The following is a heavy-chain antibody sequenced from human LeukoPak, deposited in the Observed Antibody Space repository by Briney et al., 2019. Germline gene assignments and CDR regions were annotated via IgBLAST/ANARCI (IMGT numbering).Heavy chain of an antibody. Sequence: ASVKVSCKASGYTFTNYGISWVRQAPGQGLEWMGGIIPIFGTANYAQKFQGRVTITADESTSTAYMELSSLRSEDTAVYYCASTGREYYYDSSGYYRSGMDVWGQGTTVTVSS. V-gene: IGHV1-69*13. CDR3: ASTGREYYYDSSGYYRSGMDV. CDR2: IIPIFGTA. J-gene: IGHJ6*02. CDR1: GYTFTNYG. D-gene: IGHD3-22*01.